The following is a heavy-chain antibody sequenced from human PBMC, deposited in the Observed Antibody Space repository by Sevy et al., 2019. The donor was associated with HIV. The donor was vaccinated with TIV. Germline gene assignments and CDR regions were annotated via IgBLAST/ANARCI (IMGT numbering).Heavy chain of an antibody. Sequence: SETLSLTCTVSGGSITSLYWNWIRQPPGKGLEWIANIYYNGHMNYNPSLKSRVTLSLETSTNQFTLGLSAVTAADTAMYYCAGENAWGRGYSWGQGTLVTVSS. J-gene: IGHJ4*02. D-gene: IGHD1-26*01. V-gene: IGHV4-59*08. CDR1: GGSITSLY. CDR2: IYYNGHM. CDR3: AGENAWGRGYS.